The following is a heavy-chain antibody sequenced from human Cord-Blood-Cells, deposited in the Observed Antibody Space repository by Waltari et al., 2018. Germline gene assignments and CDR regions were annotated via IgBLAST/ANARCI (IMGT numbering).Heavy chain of an antibody. Sequence: HWVRQAPGQGLEWMGWINPNSGGTNYAQKFQGWVTMTRDTSISTAYMELSRLRSDDTAVYYCARVGFSGYDAFDIWGQGTMVTVSS. CDR2: INPNSGGT. D-gene: IGHD5-12*01. V-gene: IGHV1-2*04. CDR3: ARVGFSGYDAFDI. J-gene: IGHJ3*02.